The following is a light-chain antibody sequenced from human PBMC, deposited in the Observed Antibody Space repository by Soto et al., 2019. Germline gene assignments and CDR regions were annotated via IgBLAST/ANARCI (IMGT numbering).Light chain of an antibody. CDR3: QSYDSSLSGYV. CDR1: SSNIGAGYE. J-gene: IGLJ1*01. Sequence: QPVLTQPPSVSEAPGQRVTISCTGSSSNIGAGYEAHWYQQVPGTAPKLLIYENNNRPSGVPDRFSGSKSGTSGSLAIAGLHAEDDAEYYCQSYDSSLSGYVFGTGTKLTVL. CDR2: ENN. V-gene: IGLV1-40*01.